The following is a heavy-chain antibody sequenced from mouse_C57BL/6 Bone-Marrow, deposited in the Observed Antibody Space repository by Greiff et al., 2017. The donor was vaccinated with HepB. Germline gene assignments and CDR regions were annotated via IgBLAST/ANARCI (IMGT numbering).Heavy chain of an antibody. Sequence: QVHVKQSGAELVKPGASVKMSCKASGYTFTSYWITWVKQRPGQGLEWIGDIYPGSGSTNYNEKFKSKATLTVDTSSSTAYMQLSSLTSEDSAVYYCARSGGTAWFAYWGQGTLVTVSA. D-gene: IGHD3-3*01. V-gene: IGHV1-55*01. CDR1: GYTFTSYW. CDR3: ARSGGTAWFAY. J-gene: IGHJ3*01. CDR2: IYPGSGST.